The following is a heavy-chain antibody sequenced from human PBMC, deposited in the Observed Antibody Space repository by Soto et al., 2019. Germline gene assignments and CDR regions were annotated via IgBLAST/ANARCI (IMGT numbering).Heavy chain of an antibody. CDR1: GFTFSSYA. Sequence: GGSLRLSCAASGFTFSSYAMNWVRQAPGKGLEWVSAISGSGGSTYYADSVKGRFTISRDNSKNTLYLQMNSLRAEDTAVYYCAKGGSDYIWGSYRSQFDYWGQGTLVTVSS. J-gene: IGHJ4*02. CDR2: ISGSGGST. D-gene: IGHD3-16*02. V-gene: IGHV3-23*01. CDR3: AKGGSDYIWGSYRSQFDY.